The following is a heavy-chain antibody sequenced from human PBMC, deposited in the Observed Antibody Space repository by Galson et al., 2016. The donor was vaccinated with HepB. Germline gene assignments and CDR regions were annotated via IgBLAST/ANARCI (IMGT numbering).Heavy chain of an antibody. D-gene: IGHD3/OR15-3a*01. CDR1: GFTSGDYA. V-gene: IGHV3-9*02. CDR2: ITWNSGRI. J-gene: IGHJ6*03. Sequence: SLRLSCAASGFTSGDYAMHWVRQTPGRGLEWVSGITWNSGRIAYAASVEGRFTISRDNARNSLFLQMNSLRPDDTALYFCLANCWTAYPYSALGVWGRGTTVTGS. CDR3: LANCWTAYPYSALGV.